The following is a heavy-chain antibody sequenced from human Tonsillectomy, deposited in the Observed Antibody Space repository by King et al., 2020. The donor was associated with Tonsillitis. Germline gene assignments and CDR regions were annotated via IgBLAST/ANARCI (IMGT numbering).Heavy chain of an antibody. CDR1: GYTFTDYS. D-gene: IGHD3-16*02. V-gene: IGHV1-18*04. Sequence: QLVQSGAEVKKPGASVKVSCQTSGYTFTDYSISWVRQAPGQGLEWMAWISPNTGDTNYAQKVQGRVTLTTDTSTKTVYMEMRSLRFDDTAVYYCARTMTPRYTVRGPWAFWGQGTLVTVSS. CDR3: ARTMTPRYTVRGPWAF. CDR2: ISPNTGDT. J-gene: IGHJ4*02.